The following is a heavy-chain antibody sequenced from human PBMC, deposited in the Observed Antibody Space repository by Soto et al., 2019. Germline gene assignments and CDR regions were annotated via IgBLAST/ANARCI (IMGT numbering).Heavy chain of an antibody. CDR1: GFTFSSYG. Sequence: GGSLRLSCAASGFTFSSYGMHWVRQAPGNGLEWVAVINEDGSKTHYVDSVKGRFTISRDSAMNTVSLQMNSLRAEDTAVYYCARDTLWNTAMGVFDHWGQGTLVTVSS. V-gene: IGHV3-33*08. J-gene: IGHJ4*02. CDR2: INEDGSKT. CDR3: ARDTLWNTAMGVFDH. D-gene: IGHD5-18*01.